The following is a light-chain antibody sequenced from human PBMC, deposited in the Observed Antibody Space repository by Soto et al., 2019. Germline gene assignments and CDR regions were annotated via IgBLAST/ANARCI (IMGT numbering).Light chain of an antibody. CDR2: GAS. CDR1: QSVGSGY. J-gene: IGKJ3*01. V-gene: IGKV3-20*01. Sequence: IVLTQSPGTLSLSPGERATLSCRASQSVGSGYLAWYQQKPGQAPRLLTYGASIRATGIPDRFTGSGSGTHFTLTISRLEPEDFALYYCQQYTTSPFTFGPGTKVDVK. CDR3: QQYTTSPFT.